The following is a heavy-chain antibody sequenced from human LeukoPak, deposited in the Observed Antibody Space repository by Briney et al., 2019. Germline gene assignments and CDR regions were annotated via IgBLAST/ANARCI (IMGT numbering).Heavy chain of an antibody. CDR3: ARGDCSTISCPFYP. CDR1: GYTFTGYY. J-gene: IGHJ5*02. D-gene: IGHD2-2*01. CDR2: ISPNSGGT. V-gene: IGHV1-2*02. Sequence: ASVKVSCKASGYTFTGYYIHWVRQAPGQGLEWMGWISPNSGGTKYAQNFQGRVTMTRDTSISTAYMELDRLRSDDTAVYYCARGDCSTISCPFYPWGQGTLVTVSS.